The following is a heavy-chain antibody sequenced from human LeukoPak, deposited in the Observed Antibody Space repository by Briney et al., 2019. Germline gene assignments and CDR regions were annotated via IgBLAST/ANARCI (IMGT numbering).Heavy chain of an antibody. V-gene: IGHV1-18*01. CDR1: GYTFPSYG. CDR3: ARDKNVGLGRSLGY. CDR2: ICAYSGNT. D-gene: IGHD3-10*01. Sequence: ASVKVSCKASGYTFPSYGFSCVRQAPGQGLEWMGWICAYSGNTDYEQKFQGSVTKNTDTSTRTAYMELRSLRSDDTAVYYCARDKNVGLGRSLGYWGQGTLVTVSS. J-gene: IGHJ4*02.